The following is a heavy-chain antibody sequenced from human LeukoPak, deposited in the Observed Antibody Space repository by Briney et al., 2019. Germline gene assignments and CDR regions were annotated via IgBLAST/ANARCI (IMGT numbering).Heavy chain of an antibody. J-gene: IGHJ4*02. V-gene: IGHV3-30*18. Sequence: PGGSLRLSCAASGFTFSNYGMHWVRQAPGKGLEWVAVISSDGNNKYYADSVKGRFTISRDNSKNTLYLQMNSLRAEDTAVYYCAKDYDSSVSIPGNWGQGTLVTVSS. CDR1: GFTFSNYG. D-gene: IGHD3-22*01. CDR2: ISSDGNNK. CDR3: AKDYDSSVSIPGN.